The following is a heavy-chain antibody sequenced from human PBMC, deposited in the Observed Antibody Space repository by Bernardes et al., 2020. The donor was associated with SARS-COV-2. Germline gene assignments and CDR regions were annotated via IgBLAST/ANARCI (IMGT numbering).Heavy chain of an antibody. V-gene: IGHV3-30-3*01. CDR3: VRDENTALVHFFDY. Sequence: GGSLRLSCADSGFTFRTYAMHWVRQAPGKGLEWVAIVSYDEITKYYADSVKGRFTISRDNSKNMLYLQMDSLRTDDTAVYYCVRDENTALVHFFDYWGQGTLVTVSS. J-gene: IGHJ4*02. CDR2: VSYDEITK. CDR1: GFTFRTYA. D-gene: IGHD5-18*01.